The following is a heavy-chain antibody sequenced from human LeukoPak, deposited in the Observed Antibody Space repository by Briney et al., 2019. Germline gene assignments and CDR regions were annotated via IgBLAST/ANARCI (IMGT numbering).Heavy chain of an antibody. Sequence: GESLKISCKGSGYGFTSYWLGWVRQMPGKGLEWMGIIYPDDSDTRYSPSFQGQVTFSADKSISTAYLQWSSLKASDTAMYYCARQWGPTYGSYLDYWGPGTLVTVSS. CDR2: IYPDDSDT. V-gene: IGHV5-51*01. CDR3: ARQWGPTYGSYLDY. J-gene: IGHJ4*02. D-gene: IGHD3-10*01. CDR1: GYGFTSYW.